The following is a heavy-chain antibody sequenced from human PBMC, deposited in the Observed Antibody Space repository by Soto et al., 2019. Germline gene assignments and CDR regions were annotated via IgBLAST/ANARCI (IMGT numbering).Heavy chain of an antibody. J-gene: IGHJ6*02. CDR1: GFTFSSYA. V-gene: IGHV3-23*01. D-gene: IGHD3-10*01. Sequence: EVQLLESGGGLVQPGGSLRLSCAASGFTFSSYAMSWLRQAPGKGLEWVSAISGSGGSTYYADSVKGRFTISRDNSKNTLYLQMNSLRAEDTAVYYCAKPTVYGSGSPSSYYYGMDVWGQGTTVTVSS. CDR3: AKPTVYGSGSPSSYYYGMDV. CDR2: ISGSGGST.